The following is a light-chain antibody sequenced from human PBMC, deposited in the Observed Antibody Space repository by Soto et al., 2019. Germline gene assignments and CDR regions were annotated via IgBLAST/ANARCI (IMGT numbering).Light chain of an antibody. J-gene: IGKJ2*01. V-gene: IGKV1-39*01. CDR1: QTINSY. Sequence: DIQMTQSPSSLSASVGDSVTITCRASQTINSYLNWYQQKPGRAPKHLIYAASSLQGGVPLRFSGSGSGTDFALTISSLQPEAFATYCCHQSYSMPNTFGQGTKLEIK. CDR3: HQSYSMPNT. CDR2: AAS.